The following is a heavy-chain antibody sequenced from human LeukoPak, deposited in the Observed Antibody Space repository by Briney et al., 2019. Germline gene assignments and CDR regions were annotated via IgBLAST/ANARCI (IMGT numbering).Heavy chain of an antibody. V-gene: IGHV7-4-1*02. CDR1: GYTFTSYA. CDR2: INTNTGNP. Sequence: GGSLRLSCAASGYTFTSYAMNWVRQAPGQGLEWMGWINTNTGNPTYAQGFTGRFVFSLDTSVSTAYLQISSLKAEDTAVYYCARVIGVWYYYDRNLAFDIWGQGTMVTVSS. D-gene: IGHD3-22*01. J-gene: IGHJ3*02. CDR3: ARVIGVWYYYDRNLAFDI.